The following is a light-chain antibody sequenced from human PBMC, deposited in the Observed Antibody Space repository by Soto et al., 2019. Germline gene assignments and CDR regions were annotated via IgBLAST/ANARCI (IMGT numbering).Light chain of an antibody. CDR3: QQTYNTPFA. Sequence: DIPMTQAPSSLSASVGDRVTITCRASQSISRYVNWYQQKPRKAPRLLIFAASSLQGGVPSRFSGSGSGTDFTLTISSLQPEDFATYYCQQTYNTPFAFGHGTKVDIK. V-gene: IGKV1-39*01. CDR2: AAS. J-gene: IGKJ3*01. CDR1: QSISRY.